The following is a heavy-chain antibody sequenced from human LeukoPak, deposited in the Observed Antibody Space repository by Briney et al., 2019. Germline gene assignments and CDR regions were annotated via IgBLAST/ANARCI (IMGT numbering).Heavy chain of an antibody. J-gene: IGHJ3*02. Sequence: PGGSLRLSCAVSGFIFNNYIMNWVRQAPGKGLEWVSSITGSGSFVYYAGSVKGRFTISRANAKNSLFLQMNSLRAEDTAVYYCARLVWGGGSLDDFDIWGQGTMVTVSS. CDR1: GFIFNNYI. V-gene: IGHV3-21*01. CDR3: ARLVWGGGSLDDFDI. CDR2: ITGSGSFV. D-gene: IGHD3-16*01.